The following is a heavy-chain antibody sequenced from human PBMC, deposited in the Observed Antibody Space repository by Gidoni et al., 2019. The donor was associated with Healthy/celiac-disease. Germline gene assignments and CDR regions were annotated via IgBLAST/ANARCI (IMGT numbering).Heavy chain of an antibody. D-gene: IGHD3-22*01. V-gene: IGHV1-69*09. CDR1: GGTFSSYA. CDR2: IIPILGIA. CDR3: ARGKEDSDYYEWPFDY. Sequence: QVQLVQSGAEVKKPGSSVKVSCKASGGTFSSYAIRWVRQAPGQGLEWMGRIIPILGIANYAQKFQGRVTITADKSTSTAYMELSSLRSEDTAVYYCARGKEDSDYYEWPFDYWGQGTLVTVSS. J-gene: IGHJ4*02.